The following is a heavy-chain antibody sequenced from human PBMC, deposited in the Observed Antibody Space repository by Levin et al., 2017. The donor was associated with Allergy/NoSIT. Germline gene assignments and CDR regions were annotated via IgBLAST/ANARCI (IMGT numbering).Heavy chain of an antibody. CDR3: ARDRGQGIAAAEGAFDI. Sequence: ASVKVSCKASGYTFTGYYIHWVRQAPGQGLEWMGWINPNTGGTNYAQKFQGRVTMTRDTSISTAYMELSRLRSDDTAVYYCARDRGQGIAAAEGAFDIWGQGTMVTVSS. V-gene: IGHV1-2*02. CDR1: GYTFTGYY. J-gene: IGHJ3*02. D-gene: IGHD6-13*01. CDR2: INPNTGGT.